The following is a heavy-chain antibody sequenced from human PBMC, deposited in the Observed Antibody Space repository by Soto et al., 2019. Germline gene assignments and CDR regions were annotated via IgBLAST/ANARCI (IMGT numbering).Heavy chain of an antibody. CDR2: ISSTGDLI. J-gene: IGHJ4*02. D-gene: IGHD2-21*01. Sequence: GVSLRLSCTASVFTVSDYSVNWVRQAPGKGLEWISYISSTGDLILYADSVKGRFTIARDIAKNSLYLQMDSLRDDDSAVYYCATWAIAVGGEGVWGQGTLVTVSS. CDR3: ATWAIAVGGEGV. CDR1: VFTVSDYS. V-gene: IGHV3-48*02.